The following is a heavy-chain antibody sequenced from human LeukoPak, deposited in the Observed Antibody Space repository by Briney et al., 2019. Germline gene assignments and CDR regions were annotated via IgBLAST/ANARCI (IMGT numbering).Heavy chain of an antibody. J-gene: IGHJ6*03. CDR2: IGGSDGRT. D-gene: IGHD3-9*01. Sequence: PGGSLRLSCAASGFTFNTYAMSWVRQAPGKGLEWVSLIGGSDGRTRYADSAKGRFTISRDNSKNTLYLEMNSLRAEDTAVYYCAKDSTNHDWGYMDVWGKGTTVTISS. V-gene: IGHV3-23*01. CDR3: AKDSTNHDWGYMDV. CDR1: GFTFNTYA.